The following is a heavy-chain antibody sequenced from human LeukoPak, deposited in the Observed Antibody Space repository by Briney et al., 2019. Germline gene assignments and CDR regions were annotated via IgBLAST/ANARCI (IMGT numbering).Heavy chain of an antibody. Sequence: PSETLSLTCTVSGGSISSYYWSWIRQPPVKGLEWIGYIYYSGSTNYNPSLKSRVTISVDTSKNQFSLKLSSVTAADTAVYYCARAVAVAGRGNWFDPWGQGTLVTVSS. V-gene: IGHV4-59*01. CDR3: ARAVAVAGRGNWFDP. CDR1: GGSISSYY. CDR2: IYYSGST. J-gene: IGHJ5*02. D-gene: IGHD6-19*01.